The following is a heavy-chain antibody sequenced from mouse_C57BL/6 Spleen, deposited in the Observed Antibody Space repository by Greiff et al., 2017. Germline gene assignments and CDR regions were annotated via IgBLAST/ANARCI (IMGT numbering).Heavy chain of an antibody. Sequence: VKLQQSGAELVRPGTSVKVSCKASGYAFTNYLIEWVKQRPGQGLEWIGVINPGSGGTNYNEKFKGKATLTADKSSSTAYMQLSSLTSEDAAVYFCARGYYGSGGFAYWGQGTLVTVSA. J-gene: IGHJ3*01. CDR3: ARGYYGSGGFAY. CDR1: GYAFTNYL. CDR2: INPGSGGT. V-gene: IGHV1-54*01. D-gene: IGHD1-1*01.